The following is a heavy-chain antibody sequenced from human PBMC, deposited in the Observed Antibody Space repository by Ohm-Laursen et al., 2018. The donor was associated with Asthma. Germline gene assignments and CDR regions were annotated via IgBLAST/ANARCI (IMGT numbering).Heavy chain of an antibody. D-gene: IGHD3-22*01. J-gene: IGHJ4*02. CDR1: GFTFSTYW. V-gene: IGHV3-7*04. CDR3: ARGITTPGIDY. CDR2: INVDGSRK. Sequence: SLRLSCAASGFTFSTYWVHWVRQAPGKGLEWVASINVDGSRKYYVDSVKGRFNISRDNAKSSLYLQMNSLRGDDTAVYYCARGITTPGIDYWGQGTLVTVSS.